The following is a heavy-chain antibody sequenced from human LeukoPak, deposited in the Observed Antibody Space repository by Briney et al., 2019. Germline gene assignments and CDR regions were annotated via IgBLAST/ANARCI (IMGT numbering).Heavy chain of an antibody. V-gene: IGHV3-30*02. J-gene: IGHJ5*02. CDR2: IQSDGSNK. CDR1: GFTFRKYN. Sequence: PGGSLRLSCAASGFTFRKYNIHWVRQAPGKGLEWVAFIQSDGSNKYYADSVKGRFTISRDNSKNTVYLQMNGLRPEDTAVFYCAKDSGSYGLDPWGQGTPVTVSS. CDR3: AKDSGSYGLDP. D-gene: IGHD3-10*01.